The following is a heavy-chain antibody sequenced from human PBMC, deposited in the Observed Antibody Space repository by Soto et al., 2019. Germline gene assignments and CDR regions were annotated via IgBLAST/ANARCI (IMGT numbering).Heavy chain of an antibody. J-gene: IGHJ4*02. V-gene: IGHV1-18*01. CDR1: GYTFTSYG. Sequence: ASVKVSCKASGYTFTSYGISWVRQAPGQGLEWMGWISAYNGNTNYAQKLQGRVTMTTDTSTSTAYMELRSLRSDDTAVYYCARVTPLYYYGSGSYQSPDYWGQGTLVTVSS. CDR3: ARVTPLYYYGSGSYQSPDY. CDR2: ISAYNGNT. D-gene: IGHD3-10*01.